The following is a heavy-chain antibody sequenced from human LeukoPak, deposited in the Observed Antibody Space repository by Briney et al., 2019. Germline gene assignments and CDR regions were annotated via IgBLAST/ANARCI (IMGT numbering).Heavy chain of an antibody. V-gene: IGHV3-48*01. CDR2: IGIDSGNT. CDR3: ARDYKYAFDN. Sequence: GGSLRLSCAASGFTFSDCMNWVRQAPGKGLEWISYIGIDSGNTNYADSVKGRFTISGDKAENSLYLQMNSLRVEDTAVYYCARDYKYAFDNWGQGTLVTVSS. D-gene: IGHD5-24*01. CDR1: GFTFSDC. J-gene: IGHJ4*02.